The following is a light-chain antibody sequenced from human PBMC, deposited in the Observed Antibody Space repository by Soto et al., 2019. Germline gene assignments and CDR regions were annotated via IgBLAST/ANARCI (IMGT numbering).Light chain of an antibody. V-gene: IGKV3-15*01. CDR1: QSGSRN. CDR2: GAS. CDR3: QQYNNWPRT. Sequence: EIVMTQSPATLSVSPGERATLSCRASQSGSRNLAWYQQKPGQAPRLLIYGASTRATGIPARFSGSGSGTEFTLTISSLQSEDFAVYYCQQYNNWPRTFGQGTKVEIK. J-gene: IGKJ1*01.